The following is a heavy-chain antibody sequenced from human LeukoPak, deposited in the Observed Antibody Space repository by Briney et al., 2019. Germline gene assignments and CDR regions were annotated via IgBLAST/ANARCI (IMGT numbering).Heavy chain of an antibody. CDR1: GFTFSSYG. CDR3: AKGGVRIEQWLEYFQH. J-gene: IGHJ1*01. Sequence: GRSLRLSCAASGFTFSSYGMHWVRQAPGKGLEWVAIISYDGSNKYYADSVKGRFTISRDISKNTLYLQMNSLRAEDTAVYYCAKGGVRIEQWLEYFQHWGQGTLVTVSS. V-gene: IGHV3-30*18. D-gene: IGHD6-19*01. CDR2: ISYDGSNK.